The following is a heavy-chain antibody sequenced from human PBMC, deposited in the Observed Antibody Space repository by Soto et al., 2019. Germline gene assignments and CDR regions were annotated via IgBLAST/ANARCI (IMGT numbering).Heavy chain of an antibody. CDR3: AKHNYDVWSGYESHFGWFGP. V-gene: IGHV3-9*01. J-gene: IGHJ5*02. Sequence: EVQLVESGGGLVQPGRSLRLSCAASGFTFDDYAMHWDRQAPGKGLEWVYGISWNSGSIGYADSVKGRFTISRDNAKNSLYLQRNCLRAYDTAFDYCAKHNYDVWSGYESHFGWFGPWGQGTLVTVAS. CDR1: GFTFDDYA. CDR2: ISWNSGSI. D-gene: IGHD3-3*01.